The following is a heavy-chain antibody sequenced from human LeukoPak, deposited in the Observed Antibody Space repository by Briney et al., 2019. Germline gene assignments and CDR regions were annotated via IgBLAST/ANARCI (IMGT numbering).Heavy chain of an antibody. CDR2: ISSSSSYI. CDR3: AREEDTVVVVAANYYGMDV. Sequence: GGSLRLSCAASGFTFSSYSMNWVRQAPGKGLEWVSSISSSSSYIYYADSVKGRFTISRDNAKNSLYLQMNSLRAEDTAVYCCAREEDTVVVVAANYYGMDVWGQGTTVTVSS. J-gene: IGHJ6*02. D-gene: IGHD2-15*01. V-gene: IGHV3-21*01. CDR1: GFTFSSYS.